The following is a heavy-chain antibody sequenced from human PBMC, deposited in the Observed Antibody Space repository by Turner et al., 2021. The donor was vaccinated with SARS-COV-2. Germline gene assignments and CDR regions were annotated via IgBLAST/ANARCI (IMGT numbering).Heavy chain of an antibody. V-gene: IGHV4-59*08. J-gene: IGHJ6*02. D-gene: IGHD4-4*01. CDR2: IYYSGGN. Sequence: QVQLQESGPGLVKPSETVSLTCTVSGGSMRSNYWTWVRQPPGKGLEWIGHIYYSGGNNYNPSLKDWITHINGPAQDQFPPGPGPLTGRDTAVQLRAGPSSGNGNLLHGLGVWGQGA. CDR3: AGPSSGNGNLLHGLGV. CDR1: GGSMRSNY.